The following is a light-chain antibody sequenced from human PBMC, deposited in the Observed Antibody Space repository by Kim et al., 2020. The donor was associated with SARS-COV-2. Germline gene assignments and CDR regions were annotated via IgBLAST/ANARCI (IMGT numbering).Light chain of an antibody. CDR1: SSDIGAYNF. Sequence: GQSVPNSCTGHSSDIGAYNFVSWYQQHPDKAPKPIIYDVRKRPSGVPDRFSGSKSGNTASLTISGLHGEDEADYYCCSYEATYTFVFGTGTKVTVL. CDR2: DVR. V-gene: IGLV2-11*03. J-gene: IGLJ1*01. CDR3: CSYEATYTFV.